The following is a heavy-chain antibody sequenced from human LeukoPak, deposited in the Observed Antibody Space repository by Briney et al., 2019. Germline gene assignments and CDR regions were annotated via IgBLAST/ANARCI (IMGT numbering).Heavy chain of an antibody. V-gene: IGHV3-53*01. CDR3: AGEIGSAGGFDY. Sequence: GGSLRLSCAASGFTVNSKYMGWVRQAPGKGLEWVSVIYSGGSAYYADSVKGRFTVSRDNSKNTLYLQMNSLRVEDTAVYYCAGEIGSAGGFDYWGQGTLVTVSS. CDR2: IYSGGSA. J-gene: IGHJ4*02. CDR1: GFTVNSKY. D-gene: IGHD3-10*01.